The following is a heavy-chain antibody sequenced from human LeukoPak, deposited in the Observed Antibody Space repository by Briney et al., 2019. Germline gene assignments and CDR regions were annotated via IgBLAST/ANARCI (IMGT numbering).Heavy chain of an antibody. D-gene: IGHD3-10*01. Sequence: GGSLRLSCAASGFTFSSYAMHWVRQAPGKGLEWVAVISYDGSNKYYADSVKGRFTISRDNSKNTLYLQMNSLRAEDTAVYYCARGDKITMVRGVNLREYYWGQGTLVTVSS. CDR3: ARGDKITMVRGVNLREYY. V-gene: IGHV3-30-3*01. J-gene: IGHJ4*02. CDR1: GFTFSSYA. CDR2: ISYDGSNK.